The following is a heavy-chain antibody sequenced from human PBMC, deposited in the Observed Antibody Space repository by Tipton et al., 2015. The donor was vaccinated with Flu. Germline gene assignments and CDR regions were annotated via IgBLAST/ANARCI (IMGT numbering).Heavy chain of an antibody. J-gene: IGHJ4*02. CDR2: ISWNGGTT. CDR3: AKGKESSSSYSFGD. Sequence: SLRLSCTASGFIFDDYTMHWVRQAPGKGLEWDSLISWNGGTTHYADSVKGRFTISRDNRKNSLYLQMSSLRTEDTALYYCAKGKESSSSYSFGDWGQGTLVTVSA. CDR1: GFIFDDYT. D-gene: IGHD6-6*01. V-gene: IGHV3-43*01.